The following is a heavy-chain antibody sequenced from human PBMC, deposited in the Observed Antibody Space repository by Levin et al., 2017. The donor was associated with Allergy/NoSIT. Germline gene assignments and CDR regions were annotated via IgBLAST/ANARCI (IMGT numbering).Heavy chain of an antibody. J-gene: IGHJ4*02. V-gene: IGHV3-23*01. CDR2: ISGNGVST. CDR3: AKDRRVGENYGYFDY. CDR1: GFTFSNCG. Sequence: GKSLKISCAASGFTFSNCGMSWVRQAPGKGLEWVSSISGNGVSTYSADSAKGRFTISRDNSKNTLYLQMDSLRAEDTAAYYCAKDRRVGENYGYFDYSGQGILVTVSP. D-gene: IGHD2-21*01.